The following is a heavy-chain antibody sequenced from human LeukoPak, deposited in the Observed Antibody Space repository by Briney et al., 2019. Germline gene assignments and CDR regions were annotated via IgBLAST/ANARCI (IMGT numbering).Heavy chain of an antibody. V-gene: IGHV3-33*01. CDR3: ARDLTYYDSSGYGY. D-gene: IGHD3-22*01. CDR2: IWYDGSNK. J-gene: IGHJ4*02. Sequence: PGRPLRLSCAASGFPLSSYVMHLVRQAPGKGPGGVAVIWYDGSNKYYADSVKGRFTISRDNSKNTLYLQMISLRAEDTAVYYCARDLTYYDSSGYGYWGQGTLVTVSS. CDR1: GFPLSSYV.